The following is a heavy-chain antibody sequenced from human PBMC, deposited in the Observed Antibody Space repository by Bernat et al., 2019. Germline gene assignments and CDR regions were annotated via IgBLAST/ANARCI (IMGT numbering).Heavy chain of an antibody. Sequence: EVQLLESGGGLVQPGGSLRLSCAASGFTFSSYAMSWVRQAPGKGLEWVSTISGSGGSTYYADSVKGRFTISRDNSKNTLYLQMNSLRAEDTAVYYCAKVKIGWLQCFESWGQGTLVIVSS. V-gene: IGHV3-23*01. D-gene: IGHD5-24*01. J-gene: IGHJ4*02. CDR1: GFTFSSYA. CDR2: ISGSGGST. CDR3: AKVKIGWLQCFES.